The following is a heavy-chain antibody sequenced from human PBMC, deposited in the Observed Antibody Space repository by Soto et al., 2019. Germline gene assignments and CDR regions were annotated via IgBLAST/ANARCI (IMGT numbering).Heavy chain of an antibody. D-gene: IGHD2-2*01. CDR3: ASSLGYCNSTSCYQYYFDY. CDR1: GFTFSSYS. Sequence: PGGSLRLSCAASGFTFSSYSMNWVRQAPGKGLEWVSSISSSSSYIYYADSVKGRFTISRDNAKNSLYLQMDSLRAEDTAVYYCASSLGYCNSTSCYQYYFDYWGQGTLVTVSS. CDR2: ISSSSSYI. J-gene: IGHJ4*02. V-gene: IGHV3-21*01.